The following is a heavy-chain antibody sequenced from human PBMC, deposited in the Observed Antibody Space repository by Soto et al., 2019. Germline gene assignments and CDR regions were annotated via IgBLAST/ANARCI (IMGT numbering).Heavy chain of an antibody. D-gene: IGHD5-18*01. V-gene: IGHV3-30*18. CDR3: AKDGYNYGSADF. CDR1: GFTFSNYG. J-gene: IGHJ4*02. CDR2: ISSDGSNK. Sequence: QVQLVESGGGVVQPGRSLRLSCAASGFTFSNYGMHWVRQAPGKGLEWVALISSDGSNKYYADSVKGRFTISRDNSKNPLYLQMNSLRADDTAVYYCAKDGYNYGSADFWGQGTLVTVSS.